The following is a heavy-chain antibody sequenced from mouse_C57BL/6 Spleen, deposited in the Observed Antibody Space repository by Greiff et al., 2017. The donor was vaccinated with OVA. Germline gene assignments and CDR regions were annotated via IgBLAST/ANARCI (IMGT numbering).Heavy chain of an antibody. J-gene: IGHJ2*01. Sequence: VQLKQSGAELVRPGASVKLSCTASGFNIKDDYMHWVKQRPEQGLEWIGWIDPENGDTEYASKFQGKATITADTSSNTAYLQLSSLTSEDTAVYYCTTLGTGGDYWGQGTTLTVSS. CDR2: IDPENGDT. CDR3: TTLGTGGDY. D-gene: IGHD4-1*01. V-gene: IGHV14-4*01. CDR1: GFNIKDDY.